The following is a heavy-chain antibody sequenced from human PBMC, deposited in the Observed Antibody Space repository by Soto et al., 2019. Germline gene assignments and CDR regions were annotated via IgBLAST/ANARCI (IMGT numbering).Heavy chain of an antibody. D-gene: IGHD3-10*01. CDR2: ISSSGRYT. CDR1: GFTFSDYY. CDR3: LRRGDY. V-gene: IGHV3-11*06. J-gene: IGHJ4*02. Sequence: GGSLRLSCAASGFTFSDYYMSWIRQAPGKGLEWVSYISSSGRYTNYPDSVKGRFSIARDNARNSVYLQMNSLRAEDTALYYCLRRGDYWGQGTLVTVSS.